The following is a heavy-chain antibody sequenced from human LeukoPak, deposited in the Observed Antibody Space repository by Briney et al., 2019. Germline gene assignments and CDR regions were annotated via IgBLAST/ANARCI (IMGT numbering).Heavy chain of an antibody. CDR1: GYTFTSYG. J-gene: IGHJ3*02. V-gene: IGHV1-18*01. Sequence: ASVKVSCKASGYTFTSYGISWVRQAPGQGPEWMGWVSAYNGNTNYAQKLQGRVTMATDTSTSTAYMELRSLRSDDTAVYYCARGRVYGSGSYYPPDAFDIWRQGTMVTVSS. CDR3: ARGRVYGSGSYYPPDAFDI. D-gene: IGHD3-10*01. CDR2: VSAYNGNT.